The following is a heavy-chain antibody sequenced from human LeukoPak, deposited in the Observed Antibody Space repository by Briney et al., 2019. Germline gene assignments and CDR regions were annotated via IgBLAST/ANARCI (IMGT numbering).Heavy chain of an antibody. J-gene: IGHJ6*02. V-gene: IGHV1-2*02. Sequence: ASVKVSCKASGYTFTGYYMHWVRQAPGQGLEWMGWINPNSGGTNYAQKFQGRVTMTRDTSISTAYMGLSRLRSDDTAVYYCARDRVRFLEWYQYYGMDVWGQGTTVTVSS. CDR1: GYTFTGYY. CDR2: INPNSGGT. CDR3: ARDRVRFLEWYQYYGMDV. D-gene: IGHD3-3*01.